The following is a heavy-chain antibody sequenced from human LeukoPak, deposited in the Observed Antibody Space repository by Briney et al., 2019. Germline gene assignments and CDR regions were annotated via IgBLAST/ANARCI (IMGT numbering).Heavy chain of an antibody. D-gene: IGHD1-1*01. J-gene: IGHJ4*02. CDR2: IKLNSGGT. CDR1: GYTFTGYY. Sequence: ASVKVSCKASGYTFTGYYMHWVRQAPGQGGERMGWIKLNSGGTNYVQKFQGRVTITRDTTIRRAYMEMSRLRYADTGVCYCVREPATWNADYWGQGTLVTVSS. V-gene: IGHV1-2*02. CDR3: VREPATWNADY.